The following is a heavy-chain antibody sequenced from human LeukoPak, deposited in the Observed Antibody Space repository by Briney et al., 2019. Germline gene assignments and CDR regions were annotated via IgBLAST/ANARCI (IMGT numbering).Heavy chain of an antibody. CDR2: IYYTGNT. J-gene: IGHJ4*02. Sequence: SETLSLTCTVSGVSISSSNSYWGWIRQPPGKGLEWIGSIYYTGNTYYNASLKSRVIISIDTSKNQISLRLTSVTATDTAMYYCARQTGSGLFTLPGGQGTLVTVSS. D-gene: IGHD3/OR15-3a*01. CDR1: GVSISSSNSY. CDR3: ARQTGSGLFTLP. V-gene: IGHV4-39*01.